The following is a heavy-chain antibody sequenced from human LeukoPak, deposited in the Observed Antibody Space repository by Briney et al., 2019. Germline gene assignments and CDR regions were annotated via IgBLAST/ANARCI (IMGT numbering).Heavy chain of an antibody. CDR3: AKDQGGYYGSGSYSPLDY. J-gene: IGHJ4*02. V-gene: IGHV1-8*01. Sequence: ASVKVSCKASGYTFTSYDINWVRQATGQGLEWMGWMNPNSGNTGYAQKFQGRVTMTRNTFISTAYMELSSLRSEDTAVYYCAKDQGGYYGSGSYSPLDYWGQGTLVTVSS. CDR1: GYTFTSYD. CDR2: MNPNSGNT. D-gene: IGHD3-10*01.